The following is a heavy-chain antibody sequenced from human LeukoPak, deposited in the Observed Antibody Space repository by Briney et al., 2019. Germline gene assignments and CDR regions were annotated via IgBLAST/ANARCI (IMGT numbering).Heavy chain of an antibody. Sequence: SETLSLTCAVSGYSISSGYYWGWIRQPPGKGLEWIGSIYHSGSTYYNPSLKSRVTISVDTSNNQFSLKLSSVTAADTAVYYCARHARTENWFDPWGQGTLVTVSS. CDR2: IYHSGST. CDR1: GYSISSGYY. J-gene: IGHJ5*02. D-gene: IGHD1-14*01. CDR3: ARHARTENWFDP. V-gene: IGHV4-38-2*01.